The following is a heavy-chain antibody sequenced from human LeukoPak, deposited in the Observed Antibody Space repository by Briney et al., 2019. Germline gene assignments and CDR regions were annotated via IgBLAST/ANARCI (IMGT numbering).Heavy chain of an antibody. CDR2: INPSGGST. V-gene: IGHV1-46*01. Sequence: ASVKVSCKASGYTFTSYYMHWVRQAPGQGLEWMGIINPSGGSTSYAQKFQGRVTMTRDTFTSTVYMELSSLRSEDTVVYYCASLGGPYYFDYWGQGTLVTVSS. CDR3: ASLGGPYYFDY. J-gene: IGHJ4*02. CDR1: GYTFTSYY. D-gene: IGHD3-10*01.